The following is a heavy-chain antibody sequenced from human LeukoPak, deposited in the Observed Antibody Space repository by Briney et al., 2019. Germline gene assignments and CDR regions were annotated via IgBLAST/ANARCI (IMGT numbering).Heavy chain of an antibody. D-gene: IGHD2-2*02. J-gene: IGHJ3*01. CDR2: IGASGEST. CDR3: AKDIPLST. V-gene: IGHV3-23*01. Sequence: GGSLRRSCAASGFTFSVAAMTWVRQAPGKGLEWVSLIGASGESTYYADSVKGRFTISRDNSKNTLSLQMNSLRVEDTAMYFYAKDIPLSTWGLGTMVTVSS. CDR1: GFTFSVAA.